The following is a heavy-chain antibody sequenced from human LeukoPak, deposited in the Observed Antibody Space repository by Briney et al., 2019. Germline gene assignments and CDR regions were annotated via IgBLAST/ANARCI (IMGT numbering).Heavy chain of an antibody. Sequence: SGPALGKPTETLRLTFTFSEFSLSTSGMCVSWVREPPDNALGWLARFEGDDDKYYSTSRKTSLNIPKDTSKNQVVIKMTSIDPVDTATYYCGRTTSRMVRGVTTYYGMVVWGQGTTVTVSS. D-gene: IGHD3-10*01. CDR1: EFSLSTSGMC. CDR3: GRTTSRMVRGVTTYYGMVV. J-gene: IGHJ6*02. V-gene: IGHV2-70*11. CDR2: FEGDDDK.